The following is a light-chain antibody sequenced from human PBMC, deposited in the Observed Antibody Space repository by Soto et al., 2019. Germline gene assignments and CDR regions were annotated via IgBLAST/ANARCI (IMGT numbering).Light chain of an antibody. V-gene: IGKV3-20*01. CDR2: GAS. J-gene: IGKJ1*01. CDR1: HSVSSY. CDR3: QHYGSSPPT. Sequence: MKQSAVTLSFTPGERATLSCRASHSVSSYLAWYQEKPGQGPRLLLYGASSRTTGIPDRFSGSGSGTYFTLTINKLQPEDFTVYFCQHYGSSPPTSGQGT.